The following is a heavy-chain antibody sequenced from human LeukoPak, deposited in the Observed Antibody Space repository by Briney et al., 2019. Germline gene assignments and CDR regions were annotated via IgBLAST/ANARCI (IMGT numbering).Heavy chain of an antibody. CDR2: IKQDGSEN. CDR3: ASVGIYNYYVFPY. J-gene: IGHJ4*02. D-gene: IGHD5-24*01. V-gene: IGHV3-7*01. Sequence: GGSLRLSCAASGFTFSSYWMSWVRQAPGKGLEWVANIKQDGSENYYVDSVEGRFTISRDNAKNSLYLQMNSLRAEDTAVYYCASVGIYNYYVFPYWGQGTLVTVSS. CDR1: GFTFSSYW.